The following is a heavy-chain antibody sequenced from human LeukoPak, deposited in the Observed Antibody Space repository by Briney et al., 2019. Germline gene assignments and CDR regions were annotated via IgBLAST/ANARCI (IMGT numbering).Heavy chain of an antibody. J-gene: IGHJ4*02. CDR3: ARDALSTLDY. D-gene: IGHD2-2*01. V-gene: IGHV3-66*02. CDR2: IYSGGST. Sequence: PGGSLRLSCAASGFTFSSYSMNWVRQAPGKGLEWVSVIYSGGSTYYADSVKGRFTISRDNSKNTLYLQMNSLRAEDTAVYYCARDALSTLDYWGQGTLVTVSS. CDR1: GFTFSSYS.